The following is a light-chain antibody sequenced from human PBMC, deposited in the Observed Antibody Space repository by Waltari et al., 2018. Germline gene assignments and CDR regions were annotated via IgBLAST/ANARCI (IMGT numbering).Light chain of an antibody. CDR3: CSYTGSSTSYG. Sequence: QSALTQPASVSGSPGQSITISCTGASADLASYNLVSWYQHHPAKAPELMIYGSVKRPSGVSSRFAGAKSGATASLIISGLQADDEADYYCCSYTGSSTSYGCGSGTKVTVL. V-gene: IGLV2-23*01. CDR2: GSV. CDR1: SADLASYNL. J-gene: IGLJ1*01.